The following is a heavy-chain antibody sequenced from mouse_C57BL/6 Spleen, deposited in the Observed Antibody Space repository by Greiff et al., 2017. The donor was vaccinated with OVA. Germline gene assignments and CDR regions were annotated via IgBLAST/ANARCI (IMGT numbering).Heavy chain of an antibody. J-gene: IGHJ4*01. CDR1: GYTFTDYY. V-gene: IGHV1-75*01. CDR3: ARRLRDYYAMDD. Sequence: QVQLQQSGPELVKPGASVKISCKASGYTFTDYYINWVKQRPGQGLEWIGWIFPGSGSTYYNEKFKGKATLTVDKSSSTAYMLRSSLTSEDSAVYFCARRLRDYYAMDDWGQGTSVTVSS. CDR2: IFPGSGST. D-gene: IGHD2-4*01.